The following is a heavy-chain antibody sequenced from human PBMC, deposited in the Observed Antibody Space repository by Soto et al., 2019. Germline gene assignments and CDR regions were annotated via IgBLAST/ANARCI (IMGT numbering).Heavy chain of an antibody. D-gene: IGHD3-10*01. J-gene: IGHJ3*02. V-gene: IGHV3-23*01. CDR2: ISGSGDSK. CDR1: GFTFSTYA. Sequence: EAQLLESGVALVQPGGSRRLSCAASGFTFSTYAMSWVRQAPGKGLEWVSAISGSGDSKYSADSVRGRFTISRDNSINTLYLQMNNLGNEDTAVYYCAHPRGYGVFDAYDIWGQGTMVTVSS. CDR3: AHPRGYGVFDAYDI.